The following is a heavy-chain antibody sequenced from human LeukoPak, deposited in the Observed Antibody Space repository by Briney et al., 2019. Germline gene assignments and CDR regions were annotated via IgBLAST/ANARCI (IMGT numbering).Heavy chain of an antibody. Sequence: SETLSLTCAVYGGSFSGYYWSWIRQPPGKGLEWIGEINHSGSTNYNPSLKSRVTISVDTSKNQFSLKLSSVTAADTAVYYGAGGEGVRGVIPGNWFDPWGQGTLVTVSS. CDR1: GGSFSGYY. V-gene: IGHV4-34*01. CDR3: AGGEGVRGVIPGNWFDP. CDR2: INHSGST. D-gene: IGHD3-10*01. J-gene: IGHJ5*02.